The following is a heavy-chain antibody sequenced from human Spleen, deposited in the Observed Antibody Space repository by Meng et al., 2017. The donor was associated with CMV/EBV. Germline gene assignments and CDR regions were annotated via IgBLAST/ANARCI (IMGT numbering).Heavy chain of an antibody. Sequence: QLPLQESGPGLVKPSETLSLTCTVSGGSISSSSYYWGWIRQPPGKGLEWIGSIYYSGSTYYNPSLKSRVTISVDTSKNQFSLKLRFVTAADTAVYYCAREGRSHQVGVSVYWGQGNLVTVSS. J-gene: IGHJ4*02. CDR2: IYYSGST. CDR1: GGSISSSSYY. CDR3: AREGRSHQVGVSVY. V-gene: IGHV4-39*07. D-gene: IGHD2-21*01.